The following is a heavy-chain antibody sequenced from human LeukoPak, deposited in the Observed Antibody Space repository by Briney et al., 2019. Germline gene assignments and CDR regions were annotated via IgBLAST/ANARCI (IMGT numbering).Heavy chain of an antibody. CDR3: ARDFYPYCGGDCYPFFDY. D-gene: IGHD2-21*01. J-gene: IGHJ4*02. V-gene: IGHV3-21*01. CDR1: GLTFNNSG. CDR2: ISSSSTYI. Sequence: PGGSLRLSCAASGLTFNNSGMLWVRQAPGKGLEWVSSISSSSTYIYYADSVKGRFTISRDNAKNSLYLQMNSPRAEDTAVYYCARDFYPYCGGDCYPFFDYWGQGTLVTVSS.